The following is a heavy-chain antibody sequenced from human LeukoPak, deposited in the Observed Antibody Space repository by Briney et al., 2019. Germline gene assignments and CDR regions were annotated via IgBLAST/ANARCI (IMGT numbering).Heavy chain of an antibody. V-gene: IGHV3-30*02. CDR2: IRYDGSNK. Sequence: GGSLRLSCAASGFTFSSYWMSWVRQAPGKGLEWVAFIRYDGSNKYYADSVKGRFTISRDNSKNTLYLQMNSLRAEDTSVYYCARVTPISYHSSFDIWGQGTMVTVSS. D-gene: IGHD3-22*01. CDR1: GFTFSSYW. CDR3: ARVTPISYHSSFDI. J-gene: IGHJ3*02.